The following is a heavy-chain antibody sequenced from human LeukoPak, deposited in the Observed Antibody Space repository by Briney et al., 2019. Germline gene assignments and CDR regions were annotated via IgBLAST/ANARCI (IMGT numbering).Heavy chain of an antibody. V-gene: IGHV3-23*01. CDR2: ISGSGGST. Sequence: GGSLRLSCSASGFTFSTYAMSWVRQAPGKGLEWVSVISGSGGSTDYADSVKGRFTISRDNSKNTLYLQMNSLRAEDTAVYYCAREAWYNWNYGLNWFDPWGQGTLVTVSS. D-gene: IGHD1-7*01. CDR1: GFTFSTYA. CDR3: AREAWYNWNYGLNWFDP. J-gene: IGHJ5*02.